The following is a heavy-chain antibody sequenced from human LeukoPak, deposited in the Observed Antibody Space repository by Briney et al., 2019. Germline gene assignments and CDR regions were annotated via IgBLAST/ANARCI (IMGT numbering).Heavy chain of an antibody. CDR2: IFHSGSS. CDR1: GFSISSGYH. Sequence: SETLSLTCAVSGFSISSGYHWGWIRQPPGKGLEWIGSIFHSGSSYYNPSLKSRVTMSIDTSKNQFSLKLSSVTAADTAAYYCARHYSNYAYYYYMDVWGKGTTVTVSS. CDR3: ARHYSNYAYYYYMDV. V-gene: IGHV4-38-2*01. J-gene: IGHJ6*03. D-gene: IGHD4-11*01.